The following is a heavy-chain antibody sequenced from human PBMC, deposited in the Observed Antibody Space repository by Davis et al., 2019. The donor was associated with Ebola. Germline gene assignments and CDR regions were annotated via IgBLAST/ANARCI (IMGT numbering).Heavy chain of an antibody. CDR3: ARERGLGYCTGGVCWGYYYGMDV. CDR1: GYTFTSYG. J-gene: IGHJ6*02. Sequence: ASVKVSCKASGYTFTSYGISWVRQAPGQGLEWMGWISAYNGNTNYAQKLQGRVTMTTDTSTSTAYMELRSLRSDDTAVYYCARERGLGYCTGGVCWGYYYGMDVRGQGTTVTVSS. CDR2: ISAYNGNT. D-gene: IGHD2-8*02. V-gene: IGHV1-18*01.